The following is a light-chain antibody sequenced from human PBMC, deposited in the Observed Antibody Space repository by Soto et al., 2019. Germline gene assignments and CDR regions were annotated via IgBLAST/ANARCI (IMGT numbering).Light chain of an antibody. J-gene: IGKJ1*01. CDR2: KAS. Sequence: DIQMTQSPSTLSASVGARVTITCRASQSISSWLAWYQQKPGKAPKLLIYKASSLESGVPSRFSGSGSGTELTITISSLQPDDCETYYCQQYNSYPITFGQGTKVDIK. V-gene: IGKV1-5*03. CDR1: QSISSW. CDR3: QQYNSYPIT.